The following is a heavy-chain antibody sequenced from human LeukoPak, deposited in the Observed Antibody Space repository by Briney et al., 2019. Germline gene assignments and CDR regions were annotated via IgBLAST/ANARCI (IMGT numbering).Heavy chain of an antibody. V-gene: IGHV3-48*04. D-gene: IGHD3-16*02. Sequence: PGGSLRLSCAASGFTFSSYSMNWVRQAPGKGLEWVSYISSSSSTVYYADSVKGRFTISRDNAKNSLYLQMNSLRAEDTAVYYCARDSTYDYVWGSYRYYPLDYWGQGTLVTVSS. J-gene: IGHJ4*02. CDR1: GFTFSSYS. CDR3: ARDSTYDYVWGSYRYYPLDY. CDR2: ISSSSSTV.